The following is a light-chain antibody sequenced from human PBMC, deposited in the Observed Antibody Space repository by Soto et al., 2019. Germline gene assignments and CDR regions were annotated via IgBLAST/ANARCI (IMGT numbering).Light chain of an antibody. CDR2: KAS. CDR3: QQYNTYPYTYT. CDR1: QSISSW. J-gene: IGKJ2*01. Sequence: DIQMTQSPSTLSESVGDRVMITCRASQSISSWLAWYQQKPGKAPKLLIYKASSLESGVPSRFSGSGSGTDFTLTISSLQPDDFATYYCQQYNTYPYTYTFGQGTKLEIK. V-gene: IGKV1-5*03.